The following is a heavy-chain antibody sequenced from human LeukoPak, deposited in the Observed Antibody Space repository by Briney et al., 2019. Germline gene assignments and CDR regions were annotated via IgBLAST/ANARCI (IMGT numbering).Heavy chain of an antibody. J-gene: IGHJ4*02. CDR1: GFTVSSNY. V-gene: IGHV3-53*01. D-gene: IGHD3-10*01. CDR3: ARDVYYGSGSYSDY. CDR2: IYSGGST. Sequence: GGSLRLSCAASGFTVSSNYMSWVRQAPGKGLEWVSVIYSGGSTYYADSVKGRFTISRDNSKNTLYLQMNSLRAEDTAVYYCARDVYYGSGSYSDYWGQGTLVTVSS.